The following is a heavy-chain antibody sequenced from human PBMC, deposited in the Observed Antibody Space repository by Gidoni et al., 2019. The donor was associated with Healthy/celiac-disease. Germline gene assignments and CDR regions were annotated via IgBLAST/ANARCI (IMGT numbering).Heavy chain of an antibody. D-gene: IGHD3-10*01. CDR1: GFTFSSYP. CDR2: ISGSGGST. V-gene: IGHV3-23*01. Sequence: EVQLLESGGGLVQPGGSLSLSCAASGFTFSSYPMGWVRQAPGKGLEWVSAISGSGGSTYYADSVKGRFTISRDNSKNTLYLQMNSLRAEDTAVYYCAAPITMVRGVIRGGAFDIWGQGTMVTVSS. CDR3: AAPITMVRGVIRGGAFDI. J-gene: IGHJ3*02.